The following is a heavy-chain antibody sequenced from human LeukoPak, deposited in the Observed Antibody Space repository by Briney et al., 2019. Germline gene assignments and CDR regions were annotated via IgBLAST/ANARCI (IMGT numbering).Heavy chain of an antibody. J-gene: IGHJ5*02. CDR3: ARHYYSSGYYRNWFDP. Sequence: GESLKISCKGSGYSFTSYWIGWVRQMPGKGLEWMGIIYPGDSDTRYSPSFQGQVTISADKSINTAYLQWSSLKASDTAMYYCARHYYSSGYYRNWFDPWGQGTLVTVSS. V-gene: IGHV5-51*01. CDR1: GYSFTSYW. D-gene: IGHD3-22*01. CDR2: IYPGDSDT.